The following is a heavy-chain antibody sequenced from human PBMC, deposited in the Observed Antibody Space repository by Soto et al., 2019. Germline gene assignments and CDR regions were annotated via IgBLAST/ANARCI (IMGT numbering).Heavy chain of an antibody. CDR1: GFTVSNNY. V-gene: IGHV3-66*01. CDR2: IQDGGSR. Sequence: EVLLEESGGGFVQPGGSLRLSCAASGFTVSNNYMTWVRQAPGKGLEWVAVIQDGGSRSYADAVSDRFTISRDNSKNTVFLEMNNLRPEDTAVYFCARGEVSGSNALGHWGQVTLVTVSS. D-gene: IGHD3-16*01. CDR3: ARGEVSGSNALGH. J-gene: IGHJ4*02.